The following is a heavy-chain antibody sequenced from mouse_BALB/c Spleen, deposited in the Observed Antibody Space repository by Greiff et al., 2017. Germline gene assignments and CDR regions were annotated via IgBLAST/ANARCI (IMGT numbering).Heavy chain of an antibody. J-gene: IGHJ2*01. D-gene: IGHD1-2*01. CDR3: ARCITTAAYFDY. CDR2: IYPGGGYT. V-gene: IGHV1-63*02. Sequence: VQLQQSGAELVRPGTSVKISCKASGYTFTNYWLGWVKQRPGHGLEWIGDIYPGGGYTNYNEKFKGKATLTADTSSSTAYMQLSSLTSEDSAVYFCARCITTAAYFDYWGEGTTLTVSS. CDR1: GYTFTNYW.